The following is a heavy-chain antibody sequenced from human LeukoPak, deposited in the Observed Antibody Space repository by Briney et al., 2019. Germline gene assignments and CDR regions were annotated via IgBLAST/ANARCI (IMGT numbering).Heavy chain of an antibody. V-gene: IGHV3-30*02. CDR3: AREADVVVVVTAPFDY. Sequence: PGGSLRLSCAASGFTFSSYDIHWVRQAPGKGLEWVAFIRYDGSNKYYADSVKGRFTISRDNSKNTLYLQMNSLRAEDTAVYYCAREADVVVVVTAPFDYWGQGTLVTVSS. CDR1: GFTFSSYD. J-gene: IGHJ4*02. CDR2: IRYDGSNK. D-gene: IGHD2-15*01.